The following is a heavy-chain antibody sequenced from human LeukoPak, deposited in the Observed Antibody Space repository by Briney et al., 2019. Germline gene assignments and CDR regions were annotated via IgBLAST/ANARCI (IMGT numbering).Heavy chain of an antibody. D-gene: IGHD5/OR15-5a*01. CDR1: GFTFSTYA. CDR3: AKGSVYYNYNWFDP. J-gene: IGHJ5*02. Sequence: GGSLRLSCAASGFTFSTYAMSWVRQSPWKGLEWVSAISGSGGSTYYADSVKGRFTISRDNSKNTLYLQMNSLRADDTAVYYCAKGSVYYNYNWFDPWGQGTLVTVSS. V-gene: IGHV3-23*01. CDR2: ISGSGGST.